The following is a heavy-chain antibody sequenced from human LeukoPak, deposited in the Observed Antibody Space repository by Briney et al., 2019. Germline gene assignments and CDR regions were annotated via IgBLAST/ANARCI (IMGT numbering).Heavy chain of an antibody. CDR2: ISYDGSNK. CDR3: ARGGYGLFRGLVDV. D-gene: IGHD5-18*01. CDR1: GFTFSSYG. J-gene: IGHJ6*02. Sequence: GGSLRLSCAASGFTFSSYGMHWVRQAPGKGLEWVAVISYDGSNKYYADSVKGRFTISRDNSKNTLYLQMNSLRAEDTAVYYCARGGYGLFRGLVDVWGQGTTVTVSS. V-gene: IGHV3-30*03.